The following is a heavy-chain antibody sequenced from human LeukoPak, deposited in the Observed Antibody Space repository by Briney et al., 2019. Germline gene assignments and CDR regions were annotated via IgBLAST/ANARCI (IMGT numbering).Heavy chain of an antibody. CDR3: ARVQYLRMGNAFDI. V-gene: IGHV4-59*01. CDR2: IYYSGST. D-gene: IGHD1-26*01. J-gene: IGHJ3*02. Sequence: MSSETLSLTCTVSGGSLSSYYWSWIRQPPGKGLEWIGYIYYSGSTNYKPSLKSRVTISVDTSKNQFFLKLSSVTAADTAVYYCARVQYLRMGNAFDIWGQGTMVTVSS. CDR1: GGSLSSYY.